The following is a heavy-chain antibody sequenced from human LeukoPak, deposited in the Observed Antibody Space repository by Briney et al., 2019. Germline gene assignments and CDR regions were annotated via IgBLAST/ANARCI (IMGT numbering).Heavy chain of an antibody. V-gene: IGHV4-59*08. Sequence: PSETLSLTCTVSGGSISSYYWGWIRQPPGKGLEWIGYIYYSGSTNYNPSLKSRVTISVDTSKNQFSLKLSSVTAADTAVYYCARLLSSGWPYYYYYGMDVWGQGTTVTVSS. D-gene: IGHD6-19*01. J-gene: IGHJ6*02. CDR3: ARLLSSGWPYYYYYGMDV. CDR2: IYYSGST. CDR1: GGSISSYY.